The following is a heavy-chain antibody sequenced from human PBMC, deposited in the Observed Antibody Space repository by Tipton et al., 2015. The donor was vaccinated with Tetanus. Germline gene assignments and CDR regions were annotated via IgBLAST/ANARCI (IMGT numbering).Heavy chain of an antibody. Sequence: QLVQSGGGLIQPGGSLRLSCAASGFTVSSNYMSWVRQAPGKGLEWVSVIYSDGNTYYADSVKGRFTISRDNSKNTLYLQMNSLRAEDTAVYYCARDFGSYGLNWFDPWGQGTLVTVSS. J-gene: IGHJ5*02. CDR2: IYSDGNT. CDR3: ARDFGSYGLNWFDP. D-gene: IGHD5-18*01. V-gene: IGHV3-53*01. CDR1: GFTVSSNY.